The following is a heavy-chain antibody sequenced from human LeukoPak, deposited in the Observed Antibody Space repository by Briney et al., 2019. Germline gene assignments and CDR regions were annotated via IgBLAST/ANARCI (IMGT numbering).Heavy chain of an antibody. J-gene: IGHJ3*02. CDR3: ARQSRYSSSWGTFDT. V-gene: IGHV4-30-2*01. Sequence: SETLSLTCTVSGGSISSGGYYWSWIRQPPGKGLEWIGYIYHSGSTYYNPSLKSRVTISVDRSKNQFSLKLSSVTAADTAVYYCARQSRYSSSWGTFDTWGQGTMVTVSS. CDR2: IYHSGST. CDR1: GGSISSGGYY. D-gene: IGHD6-6*01.